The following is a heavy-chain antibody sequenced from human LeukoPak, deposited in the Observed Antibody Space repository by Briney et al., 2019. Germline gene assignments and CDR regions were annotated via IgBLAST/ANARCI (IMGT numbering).Heavy chain of an antibody. Sequence: SETLSLTCSVSGYSISSGYFWGWIRQPPGKGLEWIASTFHSGRTFYNSSLKGRLTMSVDTSKNQFSLKLTSVTAADTAVYYCARETEKQWQYWGQGTMVTVSS. V-gene: IGHV4-38-2*02. CDR2: TFHSGRT. J-gene: IGHJ3*01. D-gene: IGHD6-19*01. CDR3: ARETEKQWQY. CDR1: GYSISSGYF.